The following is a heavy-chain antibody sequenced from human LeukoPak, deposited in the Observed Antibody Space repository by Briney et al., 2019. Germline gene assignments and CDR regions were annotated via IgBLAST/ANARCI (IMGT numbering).Heavy chain of an antibody. CDR3: ARLKWPNYYYYYGMDV. J-gene: IGHJ6*02. D-gene: IGHD2-15*01. V-gene: IGHV3-23*01. CDR1: GFTFSSLA. Sequence: GGSLRLSCTASGFTFSSLAMHWVRQAPGKGLEWVSAVSGSGGATHYADSVRGRFTISRDNSKNTLYLQMNSLRAEDTAVYYCARLKWPNYYYYYGMDVWGQGTTVTVSS. CDR2: VSGSGGAT.